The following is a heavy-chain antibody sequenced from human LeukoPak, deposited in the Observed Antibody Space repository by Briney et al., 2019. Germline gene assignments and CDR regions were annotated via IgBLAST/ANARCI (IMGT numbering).Heavy chain of an antibody. CDR3: AKSYGDYIAWFDP. CDR2: IYSGGGT. CDR1: GFTVSSNY. Sequence: GGSLRLSCAASGFTVSSNYMTWVRQAPGKGLEWVSVIYSGGGTYYADSVKGRFTISRDKFKNTLYLQMNGLRAEDTAVYYCAKSYGDYIAWFDPWGQGTLVTVSS. J-gene: IGHJ5*02. D-gene: IGHD4-17*01. V-gene: IGHV3-53*01.